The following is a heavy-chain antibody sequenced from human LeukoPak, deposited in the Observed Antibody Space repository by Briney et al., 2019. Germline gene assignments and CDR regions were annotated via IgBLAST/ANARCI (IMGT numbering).Heavy chain of an antibody. Sequence: GVSLRLSCATSGFTLRSYARRWVREGPVTVLGRGAAISYRGNSTYYADSVKGRFTISRDNSKNTLSLQMNNLRAEDTAVYYCAKDRGQWLVRVEYFQHWGQGTLVTASS. J-gene: IGHJ1*01. CDR1: GFTLRSYA. CDR2: ISYRGNST. V-gene: IGHV3-23*01. CDR3: AKDRGQWLVRVEYFQH. D-gene: IGHD6-19*01.